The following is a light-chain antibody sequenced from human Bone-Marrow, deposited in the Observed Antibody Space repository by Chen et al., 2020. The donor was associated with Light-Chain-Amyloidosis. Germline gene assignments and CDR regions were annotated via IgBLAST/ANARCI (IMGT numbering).Light chain of an antibody. Sequence: SYVLTQPSSVSVAPGQTATIACVGNNIGSTSVHWYQQTPGQAPLLVVYDYRDRPSCIHERLSGSKSGNTATLTISRVEAVDEADYYCQVWDRSSDRPVFGGGTKLTVL. J-gene: IGLJ3*02. CDR3: QVWDRSSDRPV. CDR2: DYR. CDR1: NIGSTS. V-gene: IGLV3-21*02.